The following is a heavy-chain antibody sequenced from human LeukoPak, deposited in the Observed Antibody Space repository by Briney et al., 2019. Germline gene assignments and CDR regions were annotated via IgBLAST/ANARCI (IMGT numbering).Heavy chain of an antibody. CDR2: ISNNGGST. CDR1: GFTFSSYA. V-gene: IGHV3-64*01. CDR3: ARDRRDGDYVLLDAFDI. Sequence: GGSLRLSCAASGFTFSSYAMHWVRQAPGKGLEYVSAISNNGGSTYYANSVKGRFTISRDNSKNTLYLQMGSLRAEDMAVYYCARDRRDGDYVLLDAFDIWGQGTMVTASS. J-gene: IGHJ3*02. D-gene: IGHD4-17*01.